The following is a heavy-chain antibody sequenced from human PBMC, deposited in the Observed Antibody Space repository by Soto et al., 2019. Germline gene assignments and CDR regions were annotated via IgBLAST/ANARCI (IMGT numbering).Heavy chain of an antibody. CDR1: GGSFSGYY. D-gene: IGHD6-19*01. CDR3: ARGSTLYSSGWYGGDAFDI. V-gene: IGHV4-34*01. Sequence: KPSETLSLTCAVYGGSFSGYYWSWIRQPPGKGLEWIGEINHSGSTNYNPSLKSRVTISVDTSKNQFSLKLSSVTAADTAVYYCARGSTLYSSGWYGGDAFDIWGQGTMVTVSS. J-gene: IGHJ3*02. CDR2: INHSGST.